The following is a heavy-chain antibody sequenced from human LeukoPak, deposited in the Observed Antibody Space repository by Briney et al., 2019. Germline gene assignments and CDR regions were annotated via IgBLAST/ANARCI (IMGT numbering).Heavy chain of an antibody. CDR1: GFTFSSYA. D-gene: IGHD6-19*01. Sequence: GSLRPSCASSGFTFSSYARRLVRHPPGRVLGWVAAISGSGGSTYYADSVKGRFTISRDNSKNTLYLQMNSLRAEDTAVYYCAKSLFSGWYDAFDIWGQGTMVTVSS. J-gene: IGHJ3*02. CDR2: ISGSGGST. CDR3: AKSLFSGWYDAFDI. V-gene: IGHV3-23*01.